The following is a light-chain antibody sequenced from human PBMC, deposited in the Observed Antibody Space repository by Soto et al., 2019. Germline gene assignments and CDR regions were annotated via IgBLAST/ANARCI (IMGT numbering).Light chain of an antibody. V-gene: IGLV1-44*01. Sequence: QSVLTQPPSASGTPGQRVTISCSGSSSNIGENTVNWYQQLPGKAPKLLIYSDDQRPSGVPARFSGPKSGTSASLAISGLQSEDESDYYCAAWDDSLDGWVFGGGTKLTVL. CDR2: SDD. J-gene: IGLJ3*02. CDR1: SSNIGENT. CDR3: AAWDDSLDGWV.